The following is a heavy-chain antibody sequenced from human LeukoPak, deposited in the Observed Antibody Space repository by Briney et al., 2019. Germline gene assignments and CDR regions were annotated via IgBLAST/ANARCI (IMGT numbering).Heavy chain of an antibody. J-gene: IGHJ4*02. V-gene: IGHV4-34*01. CDR3: ARVEVSLDY. CDR2: INHSGST. D-gene: IGHD3-16*02. CDR1: GGSFSGYY. Sequence: SETLSLTCAVYGGSFSGYYWSWIRQPPGKGLEWIGEINHSGSTNYNPSLKSRVTISVDTPKNQFSLKLSSVTAADTAVYYCARVEVSLDYWGQGTLVTVSS.